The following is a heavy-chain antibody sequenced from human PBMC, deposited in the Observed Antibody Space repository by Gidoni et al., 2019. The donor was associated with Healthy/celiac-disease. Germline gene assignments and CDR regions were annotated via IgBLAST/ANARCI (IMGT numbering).Heavy chain of an antibody. D-gene: IGHD2-21*02. J-gene: IGHJ2*01. CDR2: ISGSGGST. CDR1: GFPFGRSA. Sequence: EVQLLESGGGLVQPGGSLGLSCAASGFPFGRSAMSGVRQAPGKGLEWVSAISGSGGSTYYADSVKGRFTITRDNSKNTLYLQMNSLRAEDTAVYYCAKGRYCGGDCYGYFDLWGRGTLVTVSS. CDR3: AKGRYCGGDCYGYFDL. V-gene: IGHV3-23*01.